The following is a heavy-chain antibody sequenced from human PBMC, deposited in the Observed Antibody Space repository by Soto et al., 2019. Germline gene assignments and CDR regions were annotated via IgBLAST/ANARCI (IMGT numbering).Heavy chain of an antibody. V-gene: IGHV1-18*01. J-gene: IGHJ3*02. CDR1: GYTFTSYG. D-gene: IGHD3-22*01. CDR3: ARDYFTLIPDAFDI. CDR2: ISAYNGNT. Sequence: QVQLVQSGAEVKKPGASVKVSCKASGYTFTSYGISWVRQAPGQGLEWMGWISAYNGNTNYAQKLQGRVTMTTDTSTSTGYMELRGLRSDETAVYYCARDYFTLIPDAFDIWGQGTMVTVSS.